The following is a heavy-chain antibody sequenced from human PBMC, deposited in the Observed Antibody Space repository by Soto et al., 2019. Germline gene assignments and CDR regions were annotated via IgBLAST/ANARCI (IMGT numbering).Heavy chain of an antibody. CDR2: IKPDGSEK. CDR3: ARDYEFGFDN. Sequence: EVQLVESGGGLVQPGGSLRLSCEASAFTLSSYWMSWVRQAPGKGLEWVANIKPDGSEKYYVDSVKGRFTVSRDNTKNSLYLQMSTLRPEDTAIYYGARDYEFGFDNWGQGTLVTVAS. V-gene: IGHV3-7*01. CDR1: AFTLSSYW. J-gene: IGHJ3*02. D-gene: IGHD3-22*01.